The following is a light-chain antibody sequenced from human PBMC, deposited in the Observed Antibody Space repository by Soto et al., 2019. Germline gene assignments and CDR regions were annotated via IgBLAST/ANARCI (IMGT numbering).Light chain of an antibody. CDR1: QNINSW. Sequence: ENKVTLSPPPVITSRGVRVTSRWRASQNINSWLAWYLQKPGKAPKLLIYDASNLESGVPPRFSGGGSGTEFTLNISSLQPDDFATYNCPHYKSLSHPFGQGTKVDIK. CDR2: DAS. J-gene: IGKJ1*01. V-gene: IGKV1-5*01. CDR3: PHYKSLSHP.